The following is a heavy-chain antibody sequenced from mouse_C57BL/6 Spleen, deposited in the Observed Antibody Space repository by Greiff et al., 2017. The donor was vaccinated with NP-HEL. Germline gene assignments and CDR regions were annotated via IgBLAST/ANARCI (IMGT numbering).Heavy chain of an antibody. D-gene: IGHD2-2*01. CDR1: GYTFTSYW. J-gene: IGHJ1*03. V-gene: IGHV1-50*01. CDR2: IDPSDSYT. Sequence: VQLQQPGAELVKPGASVKLSCKASGYTFTSYWMQWVKQRPGQGLEWIGEIDPSDSYTNYNQKLKGKATLTVDTSSSTAYMQLSSLTSEDSAVYYCARGRWLPSDVWGTGTTVTVSS. CDR3: ARGRWLPSDV.